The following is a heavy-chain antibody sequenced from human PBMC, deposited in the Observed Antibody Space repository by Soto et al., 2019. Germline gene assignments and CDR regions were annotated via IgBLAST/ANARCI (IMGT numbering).Heavy chain of an antibody. J-gene: IGHJ4*02. CDR2: IYPGDSDT. D-gene: IGHD6-19*01. CDR3: ARFDSSGWPYYFDY. Sequence: GESLKISCKGSGYSFTSYWIGWVRQMPGKGLEWMGIIYPGDSDTRYRPSFQGQVTISADKSTSTAYMQWSSLKASDTAMYYCARFDSSGWPYYFDYWGQGTLVTVSS. V-gene: IGHV5-51*01. CDR1: GYSFTSYW.